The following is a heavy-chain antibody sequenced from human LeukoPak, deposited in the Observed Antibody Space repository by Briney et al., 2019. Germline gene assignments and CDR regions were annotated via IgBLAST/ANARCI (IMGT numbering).Heavy chain of an antibody. V-gene: IGHV3-23*01. CDR2: ISGSGGST. D-gene: IGHD3-16*01. CDR1: GFTFSNSA. J-gene: IGHJ4*02. CDR3: AKAPGGIVGY. Sequence: GGSLRLSCAASGFTFSNSAISWVRQAPGKGLEWVSAISGSGGSTYYADSVKGRFTISRDNSKNTVYLQMNSLRADDTAVYYCAKAPGGIVGYWGQGTLVTVSS.